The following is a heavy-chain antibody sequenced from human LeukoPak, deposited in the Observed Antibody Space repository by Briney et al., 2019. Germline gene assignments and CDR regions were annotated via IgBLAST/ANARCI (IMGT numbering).Heavy chain of an antibody. Sequence: SETLSLTCTVSGGSISSSSYYWGWIRQPPGKGLEWIGSIYYSGSTYYNPSLKSRVTISVDTSKNQFSLKLSSVTAADTAVYYCARALNVLRYFVTWGQGTLVTVSS. V-gene: IGHV4-39*07. J-gene: IGHJ5*02. D-gene: IGHD3-9*01. CDR3: ARALNVLRYFVT. CDR1: GGSISSSSYY. CDR2: IYYSGST.